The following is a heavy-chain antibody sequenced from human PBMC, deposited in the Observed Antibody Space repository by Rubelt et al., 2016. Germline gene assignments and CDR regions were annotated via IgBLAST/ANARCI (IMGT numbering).Heavy chain of an antibody. D-gene: IGHD6-13*01. J-gene: IGHJ5*02. Sequence: MRRQQWGAGLFRPSQTLSLTCGVYGGSFSNYYWGWIRQPPGKGLEWIGSIYYSGSTYYNPSLKSRVTISVDTSKTRFSLKLSSVTAADTAVYYCARHRYSSSWYGEYNWFDPWGQGTLVTVSS. CDR3: ARHRYSSSWYGEYNWFDP. CDR2: IYYSGST. V-gene: IGHV4-34*01. CDR1: GGSFSNYY.